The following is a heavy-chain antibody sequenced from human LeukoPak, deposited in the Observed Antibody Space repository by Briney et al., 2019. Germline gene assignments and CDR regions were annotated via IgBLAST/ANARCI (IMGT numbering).Heavy chain of an antibody. V-gene: IGHV1-69*06. CDR1: GDTFSSYV. Sequence: SVKVSCKASGDTFSSYVISWVRQAPGQGLEWMGGIIPIFGSANYAQKFQGRVTITADKSTNTAYMELSSLRSEDTAVYYCARGVKIAVAGIYYFDYWGQGTLVTVSS. D-gene: IGHD6-19*01. CDR3: ARGVKIAVAGIYYFDY. J-gene: IGHJ4*02. CDR2: IIPIFGSA.